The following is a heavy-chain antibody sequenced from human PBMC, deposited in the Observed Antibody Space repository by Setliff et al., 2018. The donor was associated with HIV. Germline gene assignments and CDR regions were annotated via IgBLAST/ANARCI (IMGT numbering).Heavy chain of an antibody. CDR1: GDSVSSKSAA. Sequence: TLSLTCAISGDSVSSKSAAWNWLRQSPSRGLEWLGRTYYRSKWNSDYAPSVKSRVTINPDTSKNKFSPQLNSVTPEDTAVYYCARGGDWDDNYYMDVWGKGTTVTVSS. CDR2: TYYRSKWNS. D-gene: IGHD1-1*01. J-gene: IGHJ6*03. V-gene: IGHV6-1*01. CDR3: ARGGDWDDNYYMDV.